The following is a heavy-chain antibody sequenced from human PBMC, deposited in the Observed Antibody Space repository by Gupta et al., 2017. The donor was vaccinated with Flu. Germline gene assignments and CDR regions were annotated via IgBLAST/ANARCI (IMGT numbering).Heavy chain of an antibody. D-gene: IGHD5-18*01. CDR3: ARGNGDSYGGYYYYYMDV. CDR2: IILIFGTA. J-gene: IGHJ6*03. V-gene: IGHV1-69*06. Sequence: SEVLQAPGQGHEWMGGIILIFGTANYAQKFQDRVTITADKSTSTAYMELSSLRSEDTAVYYCARGNGDSYGGYYYYYMDVWGQGTTGTVS.